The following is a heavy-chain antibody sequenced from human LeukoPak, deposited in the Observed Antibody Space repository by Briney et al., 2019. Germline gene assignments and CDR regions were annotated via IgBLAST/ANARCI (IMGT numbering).Heavy chain of an antibody. Sequence: GSLRLSCAASGFTFSSYWMSWVRQAPGKGLEWIGEINHSGSTNYNPSLKSRVTISVDTSKNQFSLKLSSVTAADTAVYYCAREGPGPAKRQQLVRYYYYMDVWGKGTTVTVSS. CDR3: AREGPGPAKRQQLVRYYYYMDV. CDR2: INHSGST. J-gene: IGHJ6*03. V-gene: IGHV4-34*01. CDR1: GFTFSSYW. D-gene: IGHD6-13*01.